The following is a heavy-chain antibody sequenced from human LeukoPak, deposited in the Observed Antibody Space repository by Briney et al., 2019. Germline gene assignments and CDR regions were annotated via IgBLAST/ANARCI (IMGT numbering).Heavy chain of an antibody. Sequence: PSETLSLTCTVSGYSISSAYYWGWIRQSPGKGLEWIGSIYRSGSTYYNPSLKSRVTISVDTSKNQFSLNLSSVTAADTAVYYCARSARRGQNWNYFDYFDYWGQGTLVTVSS. J-gene: IGHJ4*02. CDR3: ARSARRGQNWNYFDYFDY. CDR1: GYSISSAYY. CDR2: IYRSGST. V-gene: IGHV4-38-2*02. D-gene: IGHD1-7*01.